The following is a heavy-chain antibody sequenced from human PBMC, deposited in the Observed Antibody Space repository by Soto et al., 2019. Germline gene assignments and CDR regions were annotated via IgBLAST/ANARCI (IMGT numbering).Heavy chain of an antibody. CDR1: GGSISSGGYY. V-gene: IGHV4-31*03. J-gene: IGHJ4*02. CDR3: ARDPSGGWYRGMYYFGY. D-gene: IGHD6-19*01. CDR2: IYYSGST. Sequence: SETLSLTCTVSGGSISSGGYYWSWIRQHPGKGLEWIGYIYYSGSTYYNPSLKSRVTISVDTSKNQFSLKLSSVTAADTAVYYCARDPSGGWYRGMYYFGYWGQGTLVTVSS.